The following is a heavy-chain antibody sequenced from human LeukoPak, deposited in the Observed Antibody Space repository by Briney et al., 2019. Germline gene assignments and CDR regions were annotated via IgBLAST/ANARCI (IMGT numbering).Heavy chain of an antibody. V-gene: IGHV4-39*01. Sequence: PSETLSLTCTVSGGSISSDAYRWGWIRQPPGKGLEWIGNIYYSGYLYYNPSLKSRVTISVDTSKNQLSLKLTSVTAADTAVYYCARLDWGSGGSGSFDYWGQGTLVTVSS. CDR3: ARLDWGSGGSGSFDY. CDR1: GGSISSDAYR. D-gene: IGHD7-27*01. J-gene: IGHJ4*02. CDR2: IYYSGYL.